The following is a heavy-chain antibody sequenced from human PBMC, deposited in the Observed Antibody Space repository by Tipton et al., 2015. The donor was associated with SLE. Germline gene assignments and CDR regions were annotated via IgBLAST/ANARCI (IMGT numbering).Heavy chain of an antibody. CDR2: IYYSGST. CDR3: ARPVHDDGDGNDAFDI. Sequence: TLSFTCTVSGGSISSHYWSWIRQPPGKGLEWIGYIYYSGSTNYNPSLKSRVTISVDTSKNQFSQKLSSVTAADTAVYYCARPVHDDGDGNDAFDIWGQGTMVSVSS. D-gene: IGHD4-17*01. J-gene: IGHJ3*02. V-gene: IGHV4-59*07. CDR1: GGSISSHY.